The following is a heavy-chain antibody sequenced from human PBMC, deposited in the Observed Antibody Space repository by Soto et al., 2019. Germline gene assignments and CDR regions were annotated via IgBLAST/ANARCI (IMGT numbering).Heavy chain of an antibody. J-gene: IGHJ3*02. D-gene: IGHD3-3*01. CDR1: GYTFTSYD. CDR2: MNPNSGNT. Sequence: ASVKVSCKASGYTFTSYDINWVRQATGQGLEWMGWMNPNSGNTGYAQKFQGRVTMTRKTSISTAYMELSSLRSEDTAVYYCARALHRITIFGVVIKSFGACDIGGQGTMVTVSS. V-gene: IGHV1-8*01. CDR3: ARALHRITIFGVVIKSFGACDI.